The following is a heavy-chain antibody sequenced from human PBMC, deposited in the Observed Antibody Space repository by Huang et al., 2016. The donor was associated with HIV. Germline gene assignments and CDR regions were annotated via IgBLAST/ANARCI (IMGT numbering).Heavy chain of an antibody. Sequence: QLQLQESGPGLVKPSETLSLTCTVSGGSISSSSYYWGWIRQPPGKGLEWIGSIYHSGPTHYNPSLQSRVTISVDTSRTQFSLKLSSVTAADTAVYYCAAHGRIVGIPAAPLRFDPWGQGTLVTVSS. CDR3: AAHGRIVGIPAAPLRFDP. CDR1: GGSISSSSYY. V-gene: IGHV4-39*01. CDR2: IYHSGPT. J-gene: IGHJ5*02. D-gene: IGHD6-13*01.